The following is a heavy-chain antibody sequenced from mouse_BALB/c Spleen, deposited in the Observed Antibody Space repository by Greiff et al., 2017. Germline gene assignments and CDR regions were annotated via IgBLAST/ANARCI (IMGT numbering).Heavy chain of an antibody. CDR3: ARWWYYGSSSRFAY. D-gene: IGHD1-1*01. V-gene: IGHV3-2*02. Sequence: VQLKESGPGLVKPSQSLSLTCTVTGYSFTSDYAWNWIRQFPGNRLEWVVYISSSGSTSYNPFLKSRISITRDTSKNQFFLQMNSVTTEDTATYYGARWWYYGSSSRFAYWGQGTTLTVSA. J-gene: IGHJ2*01. CDR1: GYSFTSDYA. CDR2: ISSSGST.